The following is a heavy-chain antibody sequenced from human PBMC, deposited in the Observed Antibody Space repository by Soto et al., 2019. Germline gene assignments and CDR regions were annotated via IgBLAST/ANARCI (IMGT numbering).Heavy chain of an antibody. V-gene: IGHV4-31*03. CDR3: ASAVTAAIEHDAFDI. CDR2: IYYSGST. CDR1: GGSISSGGYY. Sequence: TSETLSLTCTVSGGSISSGGYYWSWIRQHPGKGLEWIGYIYYSGSTYYNPSLKSRVTISVDTSKNQFSLKLSSVTAADTAVYYCASAVTAAIEHDAFDIWGQGTMVTVSS. D-gene: IGHD2-2*02. J-gene: IGHJ3*02.